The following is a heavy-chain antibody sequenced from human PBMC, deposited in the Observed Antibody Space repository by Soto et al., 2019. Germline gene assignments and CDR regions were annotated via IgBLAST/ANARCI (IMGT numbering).Heavy chain of an antibody. D-gene: IGHD3-22*01. J-gene: IGHJ6*02. CDR3: AKDLRGITMIVVVPNNYYYYGMDV. Sequence: GGSLRLSCAASGFTFSSYAMSWVRQAPGKGLEWVSAISGSGGSTYYADSVKGRFTISRDNSKNTLYLQMNSLRAEDTAVYYCAKDLRGITMIVVVPNNYYYYGMDVWGQGTTVTVSS. V-gene: IGHV3-23*01. CDR2: ISGSGGST. CDR1: GFTFSSYA.